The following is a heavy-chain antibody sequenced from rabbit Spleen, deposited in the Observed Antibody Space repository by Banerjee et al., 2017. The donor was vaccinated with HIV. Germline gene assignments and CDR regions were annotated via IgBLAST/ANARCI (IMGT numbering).Heavy chain of an antibody. J-gene: IGHJ6*01. D-gene: IGHD8-1*01. V-gene: IGHV1S45*01. CDR1: GVSFSGDSF. CDR3: AMDTASSSSSYGMDF. CDR2: IDGVSSGFT. Sequence: QEQLEESGGDLVKPGASLTLSCIASGVSFSGDSFMCLVRPAPGKGLEWLVCIDGVSSGFTYSASGTRVRCTISKTSSTTVTLQMTRLTAADTAAYFCAMDTASSSSSYGMDFWGPGTLVTVS.